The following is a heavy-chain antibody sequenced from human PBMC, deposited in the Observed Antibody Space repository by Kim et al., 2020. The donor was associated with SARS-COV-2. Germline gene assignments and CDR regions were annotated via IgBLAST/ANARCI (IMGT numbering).Heavy chain of an antibody. Sequence: NPSLKSRVTISVDTSKNQFSLKLSSVTAADTAVYYCARLLLRGYDSSSDYWGQGTLVTVSS. J-gene: IGHJ4*02. CDR3: ARLLLRGYDSSSDY. D-gene: IGHD3-22*01. V-gene: IGHV4-39*01.